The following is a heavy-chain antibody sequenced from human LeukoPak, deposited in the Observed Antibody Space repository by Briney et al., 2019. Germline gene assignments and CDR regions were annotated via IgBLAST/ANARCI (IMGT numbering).Heavy chain of an antibody. V-gene: IGHV3-23*01. CDR3: AKAQIAATYDY. CDR2: ISGSGGST. Sequence: GGSLTLSCAASGFTFSSYAMSWVRQAPRKGLEWVSAISGSGGSTYYADSVKGRFTISRDNSKNTLYLQMNSLRAEDTAVYYCAKAQIAATYDYWGQGTLVTVSS. CDR1: GFTFSSYA. D-gene: IGHD6-13*01. J-gene: IGHJ4*02.